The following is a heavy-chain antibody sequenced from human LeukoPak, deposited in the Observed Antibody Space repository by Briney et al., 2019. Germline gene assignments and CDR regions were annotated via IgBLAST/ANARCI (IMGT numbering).Heavy chain of an antibody. CDR3: AGVYQFDAFDI. J-gene: IGHJ3*02. CDR2: INPNSGGT. D-gene: IGHD2-2*01. CDR1: GYTFTSYD. V-gene: IGHV1-2*02. Sequence: GASVKVPCKASGYTFTSYDINWVRQATGQGLEWMGWINPNSGGTNYAQKFQGRVTMTRDTSISTAYMELSRLRSDDTAVYYCAGVYQFDAFDIWGQGTMVIVSS.